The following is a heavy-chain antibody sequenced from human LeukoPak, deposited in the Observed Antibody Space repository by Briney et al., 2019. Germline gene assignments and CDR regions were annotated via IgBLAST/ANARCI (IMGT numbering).Heavy chain of an antibody. J-gene: IGHJ6*03. CDR2: IYTSGST. CDR3: ARVSWIVAAGYYYYMDV. Sequence: SETLPLTCTVSDDSISDYYRGWIRQPPGKGLEWIGRIYTSGSTTYNPSLQSRVTLSVDTSKNQFSLKLTSVTAADTAVYYCARVSWIVAAGYYYYMDVWGKGTTVTVSS. CDR1: DDSISDYY. D-gene: IGHD6-13*01. V-gene: IGHV4-4*07.